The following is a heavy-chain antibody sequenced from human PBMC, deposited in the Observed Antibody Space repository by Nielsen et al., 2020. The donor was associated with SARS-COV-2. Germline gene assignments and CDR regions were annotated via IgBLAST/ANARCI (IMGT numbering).Heavy chain of an antibody. D-gene: IGHD6-19*01. CDR1: GGSISTYY. Sequence: AETLSLTCTVSGGSISTYYWSWIRQPPGKGLEWIGYISYSGRTNYNPTLKSRVTISLDTSKNQFSLKLSSVAAADTAVYYCAREYSSLVSYHYYMDVWGKGTTVTVSS. CDR3: AREYSSLVSYHYYMDV. J-gene: IGHJ6*03. V-gene: IGHV4-59*01. CDR2: ISYSGRT.